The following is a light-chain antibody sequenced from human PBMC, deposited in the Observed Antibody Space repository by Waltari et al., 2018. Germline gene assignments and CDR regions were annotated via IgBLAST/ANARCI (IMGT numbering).Light chain of an antibody. V-gene: IGLV2-8*01. CDR1: SSDIGGYNR. CDR3: SSYAGSNTGL. CDR2: EVS. Sequence: QAALTQPPSMSGSPGQSVTISCTGTSSDIGGYNRVSWYHQHPGKAPKLMIYEVSQRPSGVSDRFSGSKSGNTASLTISGLQAEDEADYYCSSYAGSNTGLFGGGTRLTVL. J-gene: IGLJ2*01.